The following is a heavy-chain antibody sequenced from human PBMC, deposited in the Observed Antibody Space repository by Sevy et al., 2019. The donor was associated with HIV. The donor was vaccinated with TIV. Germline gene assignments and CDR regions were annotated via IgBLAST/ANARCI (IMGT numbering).Heavy chain of an antibody. CDR2: IRNDPDGGTT. CDR1: GFTFRNAW. J-gene: IGHJ6*02. D-gene: IGHD5-12*01. CDR3: STDIVVQSGYSYDFSTFNPDLPHNSGADV. Sequence: GGSLRLSCTASGFTFRNAWMTWVRQVPGKGLEWVGRIRNDPDGGTTDYAAPVRGRFTISRDDSKNTLYWQMNSLETEDTSGYYCSTDIVVQSGYSYDFSTFNPDLPHNSGADVWGQGTTVTVSS. V-gene: IGHV3-15*01.